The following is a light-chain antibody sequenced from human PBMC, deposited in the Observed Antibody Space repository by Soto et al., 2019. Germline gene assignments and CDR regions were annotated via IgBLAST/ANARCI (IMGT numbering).Light chain of an antibody. J-gene: IGLJ1*01. CDR2: EVS. CDR3: CSYTSFSTPYV. V-gene: IGLV2-14*01. Sequence: QSALTQPASVSGSPGQSITISCTGTSSDVGAYNYVSWYQQHPGKAPKLMIYEVSNRPSGVSNRFSGSKSGNTASLTISGLQAEDAAAYYSCSYTSFSTPYVFGTGTKLTVL. CDR1: SSDVGAYNY.